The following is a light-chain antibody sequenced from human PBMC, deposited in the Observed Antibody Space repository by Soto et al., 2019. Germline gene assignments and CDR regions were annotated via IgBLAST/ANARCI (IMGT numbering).Light chain of an antibody. CDR1: QSVSSSY. CDR3: QQRSNWPRT. CDR2: DAS. Sequence: EIVLTQSPGTLSLSPWERATLSCMASQSVSSSYLAWYQQKPGQAPRLLIYDASNRATGIPARFSGSGSGTDFTLTISSLEPEDFAVYYCQQRSNWPRTFGQGTKVHIK. V-gene: IGKV3D-20*02. J-gene: IGKJ1*01.